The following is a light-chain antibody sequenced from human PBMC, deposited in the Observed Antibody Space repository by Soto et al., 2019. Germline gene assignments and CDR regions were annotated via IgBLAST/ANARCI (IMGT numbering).Light chain of an antibody. Sequence: EIILTHSLDTLSLSPCERAALSSRASQSISGSFLAWYQQKPGQAPRLLIYGASSRATGIPDRFSGSGSGTDFTLTISRLEPEDFAVYYCQQYGSSLWTFGQGTKV. J-gene: IGKJ1*01. V-gene: IGKV3-20*01. CDR2: GAS. CDR3: QQYGSSLWT. CDR1: QSISGSF.